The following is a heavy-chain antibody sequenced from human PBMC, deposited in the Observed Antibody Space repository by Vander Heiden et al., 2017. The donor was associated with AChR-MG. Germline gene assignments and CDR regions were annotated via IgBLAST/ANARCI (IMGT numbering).Heavy chain of an antibody. Sequence: EVQLVESGGGLVQPGGSLRLSCAASGFTFSSYWMSWVRQAPGKGLEWVANIKQDGSEKYYVDSVKGRFTISRDNAKNSLYLQMNSLRAEDTAVYYCARGLYIFPISYGYYFDYWGQGTLVTVSS. CDR3: ARGLYIFPISYGYYFDY. CDR1: GFTFSSYW. J-gene: IGHJ4*02. V-gene: IGHV3-7*01. D-gene: IGHD3-9*01. CDR2: IKQDGSEK.